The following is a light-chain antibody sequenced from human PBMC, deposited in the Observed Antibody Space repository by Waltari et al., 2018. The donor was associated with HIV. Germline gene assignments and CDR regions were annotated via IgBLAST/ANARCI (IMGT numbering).Light chain of an antibody. CDR1: RDIKND. CDR3: QNYDSAPVA. CDR2: AAS. V-gene: IGKV1-27*01. J-gene: IGKJ5*01. Sequence: IQMSQAPSSLSASVGDRVTITCRASRDIKNDLAWYQQRPGEVPSLLIYAASTLRSGVPSRFRGSGSGTDFTLTINGLQPEDVASYYCQNYDSAPVAFGQGTRLEI.